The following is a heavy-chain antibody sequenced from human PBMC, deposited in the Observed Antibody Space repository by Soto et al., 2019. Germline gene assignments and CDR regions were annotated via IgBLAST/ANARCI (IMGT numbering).Heavy chain of an antibody. V-gene: IGHV1-18*01. J-gene: IGHJ4*01. CDR1: GYTFINSA. Sequence: QVQLVQSGGEVKQPGASVRVSCKATGYTFINSAIACVLQAPGQVLEWMGWVSPYNGNTNYPQRVQGRVTITTDTSTSKAYMELRSLRADDTAGYYCARDQSSGVFDY. D-gene: IGHD3-22*01. CDR3: ARDQSSGVFDY. CDR2: VSPYNGNT.